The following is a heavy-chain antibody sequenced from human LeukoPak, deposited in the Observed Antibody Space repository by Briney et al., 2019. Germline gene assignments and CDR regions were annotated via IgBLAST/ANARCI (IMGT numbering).Heavy chain of an antibody. D-gene: IGHD2-2*02. CDR1: GFTVSTNY. CDR3: ARIIVVVPSAIPDYGDYYFHY. Sequence: PGGSLRLSCAASGFTVSTNYMNWVRQAPGKGLEWVAVLYSGGFTYYADSVKGRFSISRDSSKNTLYLQMASLRADDTAVYFCARIIVVVPSAIPDYGDYYFHYWGQGTLVTVSS. V-gene: IGHV3-66*02. J-gene: IGHJ4*02. CDR2: LYSGGFT.